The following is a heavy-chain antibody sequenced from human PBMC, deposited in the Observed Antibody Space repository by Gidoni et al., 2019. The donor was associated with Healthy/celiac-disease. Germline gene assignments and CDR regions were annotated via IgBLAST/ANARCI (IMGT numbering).Heavy chain of an antibody. V-gene: IGHV3-11*05. CDR1: GFTFSYYY. D-gene: IGHD3-16*01. CDR3: ARGGLYGMDV. Sequence: QVQLVESGRVVVQPGGSLRLSCAAPGFTFSYYYMSWIGQAPGKGLEWVSYISSSSSYTNYADSVKGRFTISRDNAKNSLYLQMNSLRAEDTAVYYCARGGLYGMDVWGQGTTVTVSS. CDR2: ISSSSSYT. J-gene: IGHJ6*02.